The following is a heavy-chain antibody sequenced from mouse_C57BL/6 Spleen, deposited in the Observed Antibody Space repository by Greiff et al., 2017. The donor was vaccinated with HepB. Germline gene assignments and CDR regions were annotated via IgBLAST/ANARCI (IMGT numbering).Heavy chain of an antibody. CDR1: GYTFTSYW. D-gene: IGHD2-1*01. CDR3: ARGGGNYYFDY. CDR2: IDPSDSYT. Sequence: QVQLQQPGAELVKPGASVKLSCKASGYTFTSYWMQWVKQRPGQGLEWIGEIDPSDSYTNYNQKFKGKATLTVDTSSSTAYMQLSSLTSEDSAVYYCARGGGNYYFDYWGQGTTLTVSS. J-gene: IGHJ2*01. V-gene: IGHV1-50*01.